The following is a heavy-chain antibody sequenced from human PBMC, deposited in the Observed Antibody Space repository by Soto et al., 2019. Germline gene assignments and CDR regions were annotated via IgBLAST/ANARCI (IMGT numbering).Heavy chain of an antibody. V-gene: IGHV4-4*02. J-gene: IGHJ4*02. CDR3: ARDISSRDEDFDY. CDR2: ISHTGTT. Sequence: LPPGKGLEWIGEISHTGTTNYNPSLKSRVTMSVDKPKNQFSLNLTSVTAADTAVYYCARDISSRDEDFDYWGQGTVVTVSS. D-gene: IGHD2-2*01.